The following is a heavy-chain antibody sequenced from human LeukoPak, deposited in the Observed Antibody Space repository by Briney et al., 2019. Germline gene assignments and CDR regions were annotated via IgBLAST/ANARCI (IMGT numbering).Heavy chain of an antibody. V-gene: IGHV4-39*01. J-gene: IGHJ4*02. Sequence: IPSETLSLTCTVSGGSISSSSYYWGWIRQPPGKGLEWIGSIYYSGSTYYNPSLKSRVTISVDTSKNQFSLKLSSVTAADTAVYYCARRRSAGTRSSFDYWGQGTLVTVSS. CDR1: GGSISSSSYY. CDR3: ARRRSAGTRSSFDY. CDR2: IYYSGST. D-gene: IGHD6-13*01.